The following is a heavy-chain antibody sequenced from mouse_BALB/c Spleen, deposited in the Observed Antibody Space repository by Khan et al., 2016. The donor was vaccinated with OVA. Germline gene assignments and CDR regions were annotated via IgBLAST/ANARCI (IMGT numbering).Heavy chain of an antibody. CDR3: ARERIDC. Sequence: QIQLVQSGAELAKPGASVKMSCKASGYTFTSYWMHWIKQRPGQGLEWIGYITPTSGYTDYNQKFKDKATLTADKSSSTAYMQLSSLTSDDSAVYYCARERIDCWGQGTALTVSS. J-gene: IGHJ2*01. V-gene: IGHV1-7*01. CDR1: GYTFTSYW. CDR2: ITPTSGYT.